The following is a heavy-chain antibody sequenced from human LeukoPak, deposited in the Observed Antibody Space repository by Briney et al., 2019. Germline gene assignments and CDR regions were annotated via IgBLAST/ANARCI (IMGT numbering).Heavy chain of an antibody. CDR2: IKQDGSEK. CDR1: GFTFSNYW. CDR3: ASPEWLPDSIDI. Sequence: GGSLRLSCAASGFTFSNYWMTWVRQVPGKGLEWAASIKQDGSEKYYVDSVKGRFTISRDNAKNSLYLQMNSLRAEDTAVYYCASPEWLPDSIDIWGQGTMVTVSS. J-gene: IGHJ3*02. D-gene: IGHD3-3*01. V-gene: IGHV3-7*01.